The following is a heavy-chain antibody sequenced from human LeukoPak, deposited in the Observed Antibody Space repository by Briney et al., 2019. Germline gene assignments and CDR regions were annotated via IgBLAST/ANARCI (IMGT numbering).Heavy chain of an antibody. CDR3: ASEMISFLLRY. Sequence: ASVKVSCKASGYTFTGYYMHWVRQAPGQGLEWMGWINPNSGGTNDAQKFQGRVTMTRDTSISTAYMELSRLRSDDTAVYYCASEMISFLLRYWGQGTLVTVSS. J-gene: IGHJ4*02. CDR1: GYTFTGYY. V-gene: IGHV1-2*02. CDR2: INPNSGGT. D-gene: IGHD3/OR15-3a*01.